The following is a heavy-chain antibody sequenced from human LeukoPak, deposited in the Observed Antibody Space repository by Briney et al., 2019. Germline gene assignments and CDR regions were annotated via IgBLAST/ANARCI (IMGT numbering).Heavy chain of an antibody. V-gene: IGHV4-59*02. CDR3: VIGVGWQPDY. CDR1: GDSVTGYY. D-gene: IGHD2-15*01. CDR2: IYKIGTT. Sequence: PSETLCLTCTVFGDSVTGYYLNWVRQPPGKGLGWIGHIYKIGTTNYNPSLKSRLTISADTSKNQFSLKLRSVTAADTAVYYCVIGVGWQPDYWGQGALVTVSS. J-gene: IGHJ4*02.